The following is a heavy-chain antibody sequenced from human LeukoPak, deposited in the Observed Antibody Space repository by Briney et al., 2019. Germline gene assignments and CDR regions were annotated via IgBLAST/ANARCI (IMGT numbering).Heavy chain of an antibody. CDR3: ARVVWFGAYYYYYYMDV. J-gene: IGHJ6*03. D-gene: IGHD3-10*01. CDR1: GYTFTSYG. CDR2: ISAYNGNT. Sequence: GASVKVSCKASGYTFTSYGISWVRQAPGQGLEWMGWISAYNGNTNYAQKLQGRVTMTTDTSTSTAYMELRSLRSDDTAVYYCARVVWFGAYYYYYYMDVWGKGTTVTVSS. V-gene: IGHV1-18*01.